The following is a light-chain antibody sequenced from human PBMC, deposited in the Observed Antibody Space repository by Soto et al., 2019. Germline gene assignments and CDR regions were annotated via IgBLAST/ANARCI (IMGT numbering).Light chain of an antibody. CDR2: GAS. CDR3: QQYVTAPRT. V-gene: IGKV3-11*01. CDR1: QSVRSY. Sequence: EIVLTQSPATLSLSPGERATLSCRASQSVRSYLAWYQQKPGQVPRLLIYGASNRATGIPARFSGSGSGTDFTLTISSLEPEDFAVYYCQQYVTAPRTFGQGTKVEIK. J-gene: IGKJ1*01.